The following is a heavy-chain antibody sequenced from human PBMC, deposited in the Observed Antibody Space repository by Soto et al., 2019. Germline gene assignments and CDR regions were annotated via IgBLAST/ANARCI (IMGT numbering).Heavy chain of an antibody. CDR3: ARELAVAGTYYYGMDV. CDR2: TYYRSKWYN. V-gene: IGHV6-1*01. CDR1: GDSVSSNSAA. D-gene: IGHD6-19*01. Sequence: QSQTLSLTCAISGDSVSSNSAAWNWIRQSPSRGLEWLGRTYYRSKWYNDYAVSVKSRITINPDTSKNQFSLQLNSVTPEDTAVYYCARELAVAGTYYYGMDVWGQGTTVTVSS. J-gene: IGHJ6*02.